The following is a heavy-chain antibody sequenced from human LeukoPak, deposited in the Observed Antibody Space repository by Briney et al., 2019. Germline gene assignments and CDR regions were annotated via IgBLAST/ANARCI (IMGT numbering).Heavy chain of an antibody. CDR1: GFTFSNAW. J-gene: IGHJ4*02. Sequence: GGSLRLSCAASGFTFSNAWMSWVRQAPGKGLEWVGRIKSETDGGTIDYAAPVKGRFTISRDDSKNTLYLQMNSLKTEDTAMYYCTTEGTVDTAKLHWGQGTLVTVSS. D-gene: IGHD5-18*01. CDR3: TTEGTVDTAKLH. V-gene: IGHV3-15*01. CDR2: IKSETDGGTI.